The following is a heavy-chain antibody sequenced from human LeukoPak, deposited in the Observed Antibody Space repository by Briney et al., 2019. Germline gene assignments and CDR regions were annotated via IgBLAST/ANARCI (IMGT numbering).Heavy chain of an antibody. D-gene: IGHD3-3*01. J-gene: IGHJ4*02. Sequence: GGSLRLSCAASGFSFPSYAMSWVRQAPGVGLEWVSAISGSGGTTDYADSVKGRFTIYRDNSKNTLYLQMKSLRAEDSAVYYCATAAGADFFDYWGQGTLVTVSS. CDR2: ISGSGGTT. V-gene: IGHV3-23*01. CDR1: GFSFPSYA. CDR3: ATAAGADFFDY.